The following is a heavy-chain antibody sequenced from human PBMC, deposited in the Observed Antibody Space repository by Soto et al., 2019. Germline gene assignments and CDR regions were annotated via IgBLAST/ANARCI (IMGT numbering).Heavy chain of an antibody. V-gene: IGHV4-30-2*01. CDR2: IYYSGST. CDR1: GGSISSGGYS. J-gene: IGHJ4*02. CDR3: ASRAPPYSGSYRGYPFIY. Sequence: SETLSLTCAVSGGSISSGGYSWSWFRQPPGKGLEWIGDIYYSGSTYYNPSLKSRVTISVDTSKNQFSLKLNSVTAADTAVYYCASRAPPYSGSYRGYPFIYWGPGTRVTVSS. D-gene: IGHD1-26*01.